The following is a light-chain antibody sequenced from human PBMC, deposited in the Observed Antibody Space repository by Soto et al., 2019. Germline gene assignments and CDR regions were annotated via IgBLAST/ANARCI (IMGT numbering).Light chain of an antibody. CDR1: SNDIGGYDC. J-gene: IGLJ1*01. Sequence: QSALTQPASMFGSPGQSITISCTGTSNDIGGYDCVSWYQQSPGKVPRLIIYEVTNRPSGISNRFSGSKSGNTASLTISGLQAEDEAVYYCSSYASGGGHNYVFATGTKLTVL. V-gene: IGLV2-14*01. CDR2: EVT. CDR3: SSYASGGGHNYV.